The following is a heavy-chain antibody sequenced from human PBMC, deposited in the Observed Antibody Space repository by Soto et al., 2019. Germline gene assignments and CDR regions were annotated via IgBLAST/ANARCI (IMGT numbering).Heavy chain of an antibody. CDR3: AKIVKFSGPDV. J-gene: IGHJ6*02. D-gene: IGHD2-15*01. CDR2: ISGYNGDT. Sequence: ASVKVSCKASGYTFTSYGISWVRQAPGQGLEWMGWISGYNGDTNYAQKFQGRVTMTTDTSTSTAYMELRSLRSDDTAVYYCAKIVKFSGPDVWGQGTTVTVSS. CDR1: GYTFTSYG. V-gene: IGHV1-18*01.